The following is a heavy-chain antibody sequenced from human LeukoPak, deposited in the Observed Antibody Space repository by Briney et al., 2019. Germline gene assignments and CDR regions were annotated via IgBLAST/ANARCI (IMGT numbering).Heavy chain of an antibody. CDR2: LYYSGST. V-gene: IGHV4-59*01. CDR3: ARGDYYDSSGYWLFDY. CDR1: GCSISSYY. J-gene: IGHJ4*02. D-gene: IGHD3-22*01. Sequence: SETLSLTCTVSGCSISSYYLSWIRQPPGKRLEWQGFLYYSGSTNYNPSLKSRVTISVDPSKNQFSLKLRSVTAADTGVYYCARGDYYDSSGYWLFDYWGQGTLVTVSS.